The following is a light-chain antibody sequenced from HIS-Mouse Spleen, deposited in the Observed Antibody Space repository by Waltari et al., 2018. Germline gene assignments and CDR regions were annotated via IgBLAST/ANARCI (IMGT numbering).Light chain of an antibody. CDR1: QSLVHSDGNTY. J-gene: IGKJ4*01. CDR3: MQGTHWLLT. CDR2: KVS. V-gene: IGKV2-30*02. Sequence: DVVMTQSPLSLPVTLGQPASISCRSSQSLVHSDGNTYLNWFQQRPGQSPRRLIYKVSNRDSGVPDRFIGSGSGTDFTLKISRVEAEDVGVYYCMQGTHWLLTFGGGTKVEIK.